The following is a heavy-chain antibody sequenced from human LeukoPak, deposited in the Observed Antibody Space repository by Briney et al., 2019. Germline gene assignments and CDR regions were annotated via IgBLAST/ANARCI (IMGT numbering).Heavy chain of an antibody. CDR3: ASQLSSGVFDY. Sequence: GGSLRLSCAASGFTFSSYWMSWVRQAPGKGLEWVANIKQDGSEKYYVDSVKGRFTISRDNAKNSLYLQMNSLRAEDTAVYYCASQLSSGVFDYWGQGTLVIVSS. D-gene: IGHD2-15*01. J-gene: IGHJ4*02. V-gene: IGHV3-7*01. CDR1: GFTFSSYW. CDR2: IKQDGSEK.